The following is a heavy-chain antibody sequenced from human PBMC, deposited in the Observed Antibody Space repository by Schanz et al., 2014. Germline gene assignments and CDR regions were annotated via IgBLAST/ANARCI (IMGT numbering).Heavy chain of an antibody. V-gene: IGHV1-69*09. CDR2: IIPILGIA. CDR1: GYTFTDYG. Sequence: QVQLVQSGAEVKKPGASVKVSCKASGYTFTDYGVIWVRQAPGQGLEWMGRIIPILGIANYAQNFQGRVTITADKSTSTAYMELTSLRSDDTAVYYCARAKRFGDMDVWGQGTTVTVSS. J-gene: IGHJ6*02. CDR3: ARAKRFGDMDV. D-gene: IGHD3-10*01.